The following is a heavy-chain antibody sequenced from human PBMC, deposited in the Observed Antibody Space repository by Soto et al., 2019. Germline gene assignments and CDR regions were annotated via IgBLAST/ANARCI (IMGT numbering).Heavy chain of an antibody. J-gene: IGHJ1*01. CDR2: SRNKANSYTT. CDR3: PRGGYSGGYVYFQH. V-gene: IGHV3-72*01. D-gene: IGHD1-26*01. Sequence: EVQLVESGGGLVQPGGSLRLSCAASGFTLSDHYMDWVRQAPGKGLEWIGRSRNKANSYTTEYAASVKGRFTISRDDSKTSLYLQMKSLKPEDPAVYDWPRGGYSGGYVYFQHWGQGTLVTVSS. CDR1: GFTLSDHY.